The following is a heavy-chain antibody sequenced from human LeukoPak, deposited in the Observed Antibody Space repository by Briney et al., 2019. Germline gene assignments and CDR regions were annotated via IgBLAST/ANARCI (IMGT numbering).Heavy chain of an antibody. CDR2: INSLSNYK. D-gene: IGHD1-26*01. CDR1: GFSFSTYT. V-gene: IGHV3-21*01. J-gene: IGHJ3*02. Sequence: PGGSLRLSCATSGFSFSTYTMNWVRQAPGKGLEWVSSINSLSNYKYYADSVKGRFTISRDNAKNSLYLQMNSLRPEDTAVYYCAREDGIVGVTSAFDIWGQGTMVTVSS. CDR3: AREDGIVGVTSAFDI.